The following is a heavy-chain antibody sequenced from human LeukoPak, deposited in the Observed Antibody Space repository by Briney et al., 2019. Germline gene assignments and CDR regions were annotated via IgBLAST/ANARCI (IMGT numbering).Heavy chain of an antibody. V-gene: IGHV4-39*07. CDR3: ARDVDTAMAEDRYMDV. CDR1: GGSISSSSYY. Sequence: PSETLSLTCTVSGGSISSSSYYWGWIRQPPGKGLEWIGSIYYGGSTHYNPSLKSRVTISVDRSKNQFSLKLSSVTAADTAVYYCARDVDTAMAEDRYMDVWGKGTTVTVSS. J-gene: IGHJ6*03. D-gene: IGHD5-18*01. CDR2: IYYGGST.